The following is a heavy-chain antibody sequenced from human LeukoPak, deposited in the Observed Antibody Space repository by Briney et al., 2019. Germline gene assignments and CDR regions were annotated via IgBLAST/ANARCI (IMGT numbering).Heavy chain of an antibody. V-gene: IGHV3-23*01. CDR2: ISDIGGST. D-gene: IGHD3-10*01. CDR1: GITLSNYG. CDR3: AQRGVVIRVILVGFHKQAYYFDS. J-gene: IGHJ4*02. Sequence: GGSLRLSCPVSGITLSNYGMSWVRQAPGKGLEWVAGISDIGGSTNYADSAKGRFTISRDNAKNTLYLQMNSLRAEDTAVYFCAQRGVVIRVILVGFHKQAYYFDSGGQGALLTVSS.